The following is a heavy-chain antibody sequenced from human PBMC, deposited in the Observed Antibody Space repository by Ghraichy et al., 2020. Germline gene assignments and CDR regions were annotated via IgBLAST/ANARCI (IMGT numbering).Heavy chain of an antibody. V-gene: IGHV3-23*01. CDR3: ASHYCSNFRCYTDY. D-gene: IGHD2-2*02. Sequence: GGSLRLSCEVSGFTFSKHAMTWVRQAPGKGLQWVSGISGSGDTTHFADSVKGRFSISRDNPKNTLFLEMSSLRGEDTAVYYCASHYCSNFRCYTDYWGQGTLVTVSS. J-gene: IGHJ4*02. CDR1: GFTFSKHA. CDR2: ISGSGDTT.